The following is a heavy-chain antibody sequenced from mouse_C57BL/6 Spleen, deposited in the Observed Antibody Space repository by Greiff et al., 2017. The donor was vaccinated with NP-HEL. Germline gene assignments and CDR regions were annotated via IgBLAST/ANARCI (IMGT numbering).Heavy chain of an antibody. J-gene: IGHJ3*01. CDR2: IYPSDSET. CDR1: GYTFTSYW. V-gene: IGHV1-61*01. CDR3: ARRDWDWFAY. Sequence: QVQLQQPGAELVRPGSSVKLSCKASGYTFTSYWMDWVKQRPGQGLEWIGNIYPSDSETHYNQKFKDKATLTVDKSSSTAYMQLSSLTSEDSAVYYCARRDWDWFAYWGKGTLVTVSA. D-gene: IGHD4-1*01.